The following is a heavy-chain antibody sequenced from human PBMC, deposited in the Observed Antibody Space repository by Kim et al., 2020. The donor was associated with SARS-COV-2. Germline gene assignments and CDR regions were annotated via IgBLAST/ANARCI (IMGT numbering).Heavy chain of an antibody. Sequence: TPTPPRSGRVTISVDTSKNQFSLKLSSVTAADTAVYYCASFYDSSGYYYWGQGTLVTVSS. J-gene: IGHJ4*02. CDR3: ASFYDSSGYYY. D-gene: IGHD3-22*01. V-gene: IGHV4-34*01.